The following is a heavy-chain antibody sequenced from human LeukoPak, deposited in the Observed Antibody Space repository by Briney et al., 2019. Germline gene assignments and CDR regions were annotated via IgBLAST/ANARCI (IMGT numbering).Heavy chain of an antibody. D-gene: IGHD2-15*01. J-gene: IGHJ4*02. CDR3: ARDPPGCGSLLHFEH. CDR1: GFTFSSYS. CDR2: ISGSLTHI. Sequence: GGSLRLSCVASGFTFSSYSMNWVRQAPGKGLEWVSSISGSLTHIYYADSVKGRFTASRGNAKNSLYLQMNTLRAEDTAVYYCARDPPGCGSLLHFEHWGQGTVVTVSS. V-gene: IGHV3-21*01.